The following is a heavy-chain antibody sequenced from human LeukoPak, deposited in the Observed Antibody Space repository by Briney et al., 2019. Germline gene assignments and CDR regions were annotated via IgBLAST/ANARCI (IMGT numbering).Heavy chain of an antibody. V-gene: IGHV4-59*08. J-gene: IGHJ5*02. CDR3: ARRAYSSGFFWFDP. Sequence: SETLSLTCTVPGGSISSYYWSWIRQSPGKGLELIGDIDYSGSTNYNPSLKSRVTISIDTSKNQFSLKLSSVTAADTAVYFCARRAYSSGFFWFDPWGQGTLVTVSP. CDR1: GGSISSYY. CDR2: IDYSGST. D-gene: IGHD6-19*01.